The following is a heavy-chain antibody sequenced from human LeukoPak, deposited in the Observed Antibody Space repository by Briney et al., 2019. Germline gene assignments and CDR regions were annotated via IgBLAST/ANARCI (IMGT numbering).Heavy chain of an antibody. J-gene: IGHJ4*02. Sequence: SETLSLTCSVSAYSISSGYYWGWIRQPPGKGLEWTGTIYHSGTTYYNPSLKSRVTISVDTSKNQFSLKLSSVTAAATALHYWPRNVLYSSWADYWGQGTLVTVSS. CDR1: AYSISSGYY. CDR2: IYHSGTT. V-gene: IGHV4-38-2*02. D-gene: IGHD6-6*01. CDR3: PRNVLYSSWADY.